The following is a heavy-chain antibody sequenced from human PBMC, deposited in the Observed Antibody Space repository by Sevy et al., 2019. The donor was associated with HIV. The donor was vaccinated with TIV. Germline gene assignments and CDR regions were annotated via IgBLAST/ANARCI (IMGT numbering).Heavy chain of an antibody. CDR1: GGSISSYY. CDR2: IYYSGST. Sequence: SETLSLTCTVSGGSISSYYWSWIRQPPGKGLEWIGYIYYSGSTNYNPSLKSRVTISADTSKNQFSLKLSSVTAADTAVYYCAREGPYGDYFNWFDPWGQGTLVTVSS. D-gene: IGHD4-17*01. CDR3: AREGPYGDYFNWFDP. J-gene: IGHJ5*02. V-gene: IGHV4-59*01.